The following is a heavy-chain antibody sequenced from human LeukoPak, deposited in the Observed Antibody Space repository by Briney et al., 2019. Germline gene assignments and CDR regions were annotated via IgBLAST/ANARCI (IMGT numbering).Heavy chain of an antibody. J-gene: IGHJ3*02. CDR2: IIPIFGTA. CDR1: GGTFSSYA. CDR3: ARGPEQLWLHDAFDI. D-gene: IGHD5-18*01. Sequence: SVKVSCKASGGTFSSYAISWMRQAPGQGLEWMGRIIPIFGTANYAQKFQGRVTITTDESTSTAYMELSSLRSEDTAVYYCARGPEQLWLHDAFDIWGQGTMVTVSS. V-gene: IGHV1-69*05.